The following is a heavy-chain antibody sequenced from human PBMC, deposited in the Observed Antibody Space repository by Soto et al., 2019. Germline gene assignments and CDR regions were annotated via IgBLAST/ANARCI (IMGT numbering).Heavy chain of an antibody. V-gene: IGHV3-53*01. Sequence: GGTRRLPWAASGFPASSNYMSWLRQAPGRGLVWDSDIYSGGSPSYADSVKGRITIYRDSCKKTRHLQRHRRTTEDTATYYWAKARVISGCANHNYSMADWGQGTWVP. CDR3: AKARVISGCANHNYSMAD. J-gene: IGHJ6*02. CDR1: GFPASSNY. CDR2: IYSGGSP. D-gene: IGHD6-25*01.